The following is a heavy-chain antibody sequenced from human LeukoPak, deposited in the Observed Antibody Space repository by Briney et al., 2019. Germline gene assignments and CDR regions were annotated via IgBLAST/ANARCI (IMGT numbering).Heavy chain of an antibody. CDR3: ASNSGYSYGLGNDAFDI. V-gene: IGHV1-46*03. Sequence: GASVKVSCKASGYTFTSYYMHWVRQAPGQGLEWMGIINPSGGSTSYAQKFQGRVTMTRDTSTSTVYMELSSLRSEDTAVYYCASNSGYSYGLGNDAFDIWGQGTMVTVSS. CDR1: GYTFTSYY. D-gene: IGHD5-18*01. CDR2: INPSGGST. J-gene: IGHJ3*02.